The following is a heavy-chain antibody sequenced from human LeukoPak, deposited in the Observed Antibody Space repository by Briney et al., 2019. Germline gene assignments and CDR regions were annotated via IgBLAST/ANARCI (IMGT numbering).Heavy chain of an antibody. V-gene: IGHV1-69*04. Sequence: SVKVSCKASGGTFSSYAISWVRQAPGQGLEWMGRIIPILGIANYAQKFQGRVTITADKSTSTAYVELSSLRSEDTAVYYCARDLKPNVDYYDSSGLNWFDPWGQGTLVTVSS. CDR2: IIPILGIA. D-gene: IGHD3-22*01. J-gene: IGHJ5*02. CDR1: GGTFSSYA. CDR3: ARDLKPNVDYYDSSGLNWFDP.